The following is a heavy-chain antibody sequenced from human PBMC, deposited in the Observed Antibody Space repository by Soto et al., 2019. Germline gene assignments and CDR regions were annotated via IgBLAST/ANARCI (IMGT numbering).Heavy chain of an antibody. Sequence: GGSLRLSCAASGFTFSSYAMSWVRQAPGKGLEWVSAISGSGGSTYYADSVKGRFTISRDNSKNTLYLQMNSLRAEDTAVYYCAKDGAYYYDSSGFYYYYGMDVWGRGTTVTVSS. V-gene: IGHV3-23*01. J-gene: IGHJ6*02. CDR1: GFTFSSYA. CDR3: AKDGAYYYDSSGFYYYYGMDV. CDR2: ISGSGGST. D-gene: IGHD3-22*01.